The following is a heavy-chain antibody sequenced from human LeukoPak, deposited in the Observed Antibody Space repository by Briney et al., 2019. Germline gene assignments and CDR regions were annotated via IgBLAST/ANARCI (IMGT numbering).Heavy chain of an antibody. J-gene: IGHJ6*03. D-gene: IGHD6-6*01. V-gene: IGHV1-18*01. CDR1: GYSFTTSG. CDR2: ISAYNGNT. Sequence: GASVKVSCKTSGYSFTTSGISWVRQAPGQGLEWMGWISAYNGNTNYAQKLQGRVTMTTDTSTSTAYMELRSLRSDDTAVYYCARGVGQLVYYYYYMDVWGKGTTVTVSS. CDR3: ARGVGQLVYYYYYMDV.